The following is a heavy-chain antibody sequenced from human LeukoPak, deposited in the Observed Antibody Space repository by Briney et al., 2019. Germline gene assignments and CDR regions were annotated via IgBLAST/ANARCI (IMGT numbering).Heavy chain of an antibody. J-gene: IGHJ6*03. CDR3: ARGRRSRVAATTGYYYYMDV. Sequence: ASVKVSCKASGYTFTSYDINWVRQATGQGLEWMGWMNPNSGNTGYAQKFQGRFTMTRNTSISTAYMELSSLRSEDTAVYYCARGRRSRVAATTGYYYYMDVWGKGTTVTVSS. V-gene: IGHV1-8*01. CDR1: GYTFTSYD. D-gene: IGHD2-15*01. CDR2: MNPNSGNT.